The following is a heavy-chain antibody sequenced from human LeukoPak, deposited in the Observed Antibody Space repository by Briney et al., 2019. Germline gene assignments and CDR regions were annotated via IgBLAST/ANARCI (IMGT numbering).Heavy chain of an antibody. Sequence: GASVKVSCKASGYTFTSYGISWVRQAPGQGLEWMGWISAYNGNTNYAQKLQGRVTMTTDTSTSTAYMELRSLRSDDTAVYYCARGGGGYCSGGSCYPSLNYWGQGTLVTVSS. J-gene: IGHJ4*02. CDR3: ARGGGGYCSGGSCYPSLNY. D-gene: IGHD2-15*01. V-gene: IGHV1-18*01. CDR2: ISAYNGNT. CDR1: GYTFTSYG.